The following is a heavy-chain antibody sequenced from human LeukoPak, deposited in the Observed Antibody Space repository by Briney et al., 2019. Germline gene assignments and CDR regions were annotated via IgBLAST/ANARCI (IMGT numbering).Heavy chain of an antibody. V-gene: IGHV3-15*01. CDR1: GVTVSNNF. J-gene: IGHJ4*02. D-gene: IGHD6-19*01. Sequence: GGSLILSCAASGVTVSNNFMSWVRQAPGEGVECGGCIKNKTHDGTPDYPAPGQGSFTISREELINTPYLQMNSLNTEDTPVGYCTTGVGSSGWYWGQGTLVTVSS. CDR2: IKNKTHDGTP. CDR3: TTGVGSSGWY.